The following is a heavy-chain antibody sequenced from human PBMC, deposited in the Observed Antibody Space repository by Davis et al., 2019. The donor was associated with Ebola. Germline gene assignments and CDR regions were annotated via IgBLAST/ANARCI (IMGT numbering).Heavy chain of an antibody. D-gene: IGHD2-15*01. J-gene: IGHJ4*02. CDR1: GFTVSSNY. Sequence: GESLKISCAASGFTVSSNYMSWVRLAPGKGLEWVSVIYSGVTTNYADSLTGRFTISRDHSKNTLYLQMNSLRADDTAVYYCARGAGYCNGGGCYGRDYFDYWGQGTLVTVSS. CDR2: IYSGVTT. V-gene: IGHV3-53*01. CDR3: ARGAGYCNGGGCYGRDYFDY.